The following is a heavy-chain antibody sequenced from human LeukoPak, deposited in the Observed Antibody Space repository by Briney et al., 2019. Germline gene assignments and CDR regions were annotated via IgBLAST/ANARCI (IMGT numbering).Heavy chain of an antibody. J-gene: IGHJ4*02. CDR1: GFTFSSYS. CDR3: ARDPTLYSSGGGFDY. Sequence: GGSLRLSCAASGFTFSSYSMNWVRQAPGKGLEWVSYISSSSSTIYYADSVKGRFTISRDNAKNSLYLQMNSLRAEDTAVYYCARDPTLYSSGGGFDYWGQGTLVTVSS. CDR2: ISSSSSTI. D-gene: IGHD6-19*01. V-gene: IGHV3-48*04.